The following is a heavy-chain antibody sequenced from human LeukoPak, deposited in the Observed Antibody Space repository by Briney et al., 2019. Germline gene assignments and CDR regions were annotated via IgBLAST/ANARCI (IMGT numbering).Heavy chain of an antibody. CDR1: GGSISTYY. CDR2: IFYSGST. Sequence: PSETLSLTCTVSGGSISTYYWSWIRQPPGKGLEWIGYIFYSGSTNYNPSLKSRVTVSVDTSKNQFSLKLSSVTAADTAVYYCARVTEDDMTNFFDYWGQGTLVTVSS. J-gene: IGHJ4*02. D-gene: IGHD3-9*01. CDR3: ARVTEDDMTNFFDY. V-gene: IGHV4-59*01.